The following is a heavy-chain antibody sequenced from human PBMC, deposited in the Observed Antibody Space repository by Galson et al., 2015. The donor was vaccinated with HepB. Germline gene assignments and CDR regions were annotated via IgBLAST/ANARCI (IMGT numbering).Heavy chain of an antibody. CDR3: AKDWGLGV. V-gene: IGHV3-30-3*02. J-gene: IGHJ6*02. Sequence: SLRLSCAASGFTFSIEAMYWVRQAPAKGLEFVAATSYDGETKYYADSVRGRFTISRDNSQNTLYLQMNSLRVEDTALYYCAKDWGLGVWGQGTTVTVSS. D-gene: IGHD3-16*01. CDR2: TSYDGETK. CDR1: GFTFSIEA.